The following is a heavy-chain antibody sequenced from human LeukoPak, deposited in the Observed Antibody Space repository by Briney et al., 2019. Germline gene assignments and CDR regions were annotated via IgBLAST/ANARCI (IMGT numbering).Heavy chain of an antibody. V-gene: IGHV3-23*01. J-gene: IGHJ4*02. CDR2: ISGSGGST. D-gene: IGHD6-13*01. Sequence: GGSLRLSCAASGFTFSSYAMSWVRQAPGKRLEWVSAISGSGGSTYYADSVKGRFTISRDNSKNTLYLQMNSLRAEDTAVYYCAKDQTGYSSSWYGWAFDYWGQGTLVTVSS. CDR3: AKDQTGYSSSWYGWAFDY. CDR1: GFTFSSYA.